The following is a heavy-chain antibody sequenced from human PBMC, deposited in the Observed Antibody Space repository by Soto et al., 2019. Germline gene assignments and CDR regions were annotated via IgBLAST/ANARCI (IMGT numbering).Heavy chain of an antibody. CDR3: ARSKFACGGDCYSDFDY. CDR2: IYYSGST. J-gene: IGHJ4*02. D-gene: IGHD2-21*02. CDR1: GGSISSGGYY. V-gene: IGHV4-31*03. Sequence: SETLSLTCTVSGGSISSGGYYWSWIRQHPGKGLEWIWYIYYSGSTYYNPSLKSRVTISVDTSKNQFSLKLSSVTAADTAVYYCARSKFACGGDCYSDFDYWGQGTLVTVSS.